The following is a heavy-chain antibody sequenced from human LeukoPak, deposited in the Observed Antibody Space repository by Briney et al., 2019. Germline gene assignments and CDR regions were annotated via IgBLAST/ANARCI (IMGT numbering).Heavy chain of an antibody. CDR3: ARDGFGELLGEVFDY. CDR1: GFTFSSYW. Sequence: GGSLRLSCAASGFTFSSYWMSWVRQAPGKGLEWVANIKQDGSEKYYGDSVKGRFTISRDNAKNSLYLQMNSLRAEDTAVYYCARDGFGELLGEVFDYWGQGTLVTVSS. CDR2: IKQDGSEK. D-gene: IGHD3-10*01. V-gene: IGHV3-7*03. J-gene: IGHJ4*02.